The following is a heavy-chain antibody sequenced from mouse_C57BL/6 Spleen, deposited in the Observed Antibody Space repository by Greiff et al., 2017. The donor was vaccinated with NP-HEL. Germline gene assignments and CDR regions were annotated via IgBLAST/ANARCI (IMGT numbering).Heavy chain of an antibody. CDR3: ARWGWDVQDY. Sequence: VQLQQSGPKLVKPGASVKISCKASGYTFTDYYMNWVKQSHGKSLEWIGDINPNNGGTSYNQKFKGKATLTVDKSSSTAYMELRSLTSEDSAVYYCARWGWDVQDYWGQGTTLTVSS. CDR1: GYTFTDYY. J-gene: IGHJ2*01. D-gene: IGHD4-1*01. V-gene: IGHV1-26*01. CDR2: INPNNGGT.